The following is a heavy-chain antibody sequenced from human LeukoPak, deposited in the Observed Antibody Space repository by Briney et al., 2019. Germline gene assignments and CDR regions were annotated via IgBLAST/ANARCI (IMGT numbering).Heavy chain of an antibody. CDR1: GGSISSYY. D-gene: IGHD3-16*01. CDR3: ARTASYGGYYFDY. V-gene: IGHV4-59*01. J-gene: IGHJ4*02. CDR2: IYYSGRT. Sequence: PSETLSLTCTVSGGSISSYYWSWIRQPPGKGLEWIGYIYYSGRTNYNPSLKSRLTISVDTSKNQFSLKLSSVTAADTAVYYCARTASYGGYYFDYWGQGTLVTVSS.